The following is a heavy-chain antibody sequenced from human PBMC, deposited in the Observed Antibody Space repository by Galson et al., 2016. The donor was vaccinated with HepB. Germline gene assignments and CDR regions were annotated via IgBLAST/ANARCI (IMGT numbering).Heavy chain of an antibody. CDR2: IKQDGREI. V-gene: IGHV3-7*01. D-gene: IGHD1-1*01. J-gene: IGHJ4*01. CDR1: GFTFSTYC. CDR3: ARAPALAEELDY. Sequence: SLRLSCAASGFTFSTYCMTWVRQAPGKGPEWVAVIKQDGREIQYVDSVKGRFTISRDNSKNTLFLQMNGLRGEDTAVYYCARAPALAEELDYWGPGSLVIASS.